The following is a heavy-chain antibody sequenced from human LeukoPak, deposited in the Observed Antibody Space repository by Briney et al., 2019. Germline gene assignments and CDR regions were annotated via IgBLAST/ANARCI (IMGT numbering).Heavy chain of an antibody. J-gene: IGHJ4*02. CDR1: GYTFTNYG. CDR2: RSAYNGNT. D-gene: IGHD6-13*01. V-gene: IGHV1-18*01. Sequence: ASVKVSCKASGYTFTNYGITWVRQPPGQGLEWMGWRSAYNGNTKYAQTLQGRVTMTTDTSTSTAYMELRSLRSDDTAVYYCARDHSSSCQLFDYWGQGTLVTVSS. CDR3: ARDHSSSCQLFDY.